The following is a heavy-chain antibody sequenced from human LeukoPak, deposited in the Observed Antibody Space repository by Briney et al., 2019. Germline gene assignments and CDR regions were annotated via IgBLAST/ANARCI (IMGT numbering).Heavy chain of an antibody. Sequence: MPSETLSLTCTVSGGSISSSSSDWGWIRQPPGKGLEWIGSIYYSGSTYYNPSLKSRVTISVDTSKNQFSLKLSSVTAADTAVYCGARRVGDKSGFDYWGQGTLVTVSS. CDR3: ARRVGDKSGFDY. J-gene: IGHJ4*02. CDR1: GGSISSSSSD. V-gene: IGHV4-39*01. CDR2: IYYSGST. D-gene: IGHD1-14*01.